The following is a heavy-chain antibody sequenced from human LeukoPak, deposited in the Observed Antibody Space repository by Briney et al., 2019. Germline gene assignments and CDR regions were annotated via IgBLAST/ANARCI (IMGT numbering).Heavy chain of an antibody. J-gene: IGHJ4*02. Sequence: PGGSLRLSCAASGFTFSSYAMSWVRQAPGKGLEWVSGISGTGSSTYYADSVKGRLTISRDNSKNTLYLQMHSLRADDTAVYYCAKKIKAAHYSSGCFDYWGQGALVTVSS. V-gene: IGHV3-23*01. CDR1: GFTFSSYA. CDR3: AKKIKAAHYSSGCFDY. CDR2: ISGTGSST. D-gene: IGHD6-19*01.